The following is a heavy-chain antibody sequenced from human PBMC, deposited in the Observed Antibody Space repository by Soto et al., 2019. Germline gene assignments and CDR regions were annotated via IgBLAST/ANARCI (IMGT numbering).Heavy chain of an antibody. CDR3: ARYFWSGQLPYYFDY. Sequence: QIQLVQSGAEVRKPGASVKVSCKASGYTFKSYGISWVRQTAGQGLEWLGWISAYNGDTKYAQNLQGRVSLTTDATTSSAYVELRSLRSDDTAVYYCARYFWSGQLPYYFDYWGQGTLVTVSS. J-gene: IGHJ4*02. D-gene: IGHD3-3*01. CDR1: GYTFKSYG. CDR2: ISAYNGDT. V-gene: IGHV1-18*01.